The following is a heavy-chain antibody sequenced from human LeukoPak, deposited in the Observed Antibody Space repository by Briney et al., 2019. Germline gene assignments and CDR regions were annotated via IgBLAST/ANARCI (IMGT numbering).Heavy chain of an antibody. CDR1: GYTFTGYY. CDR3: ARDDPAYYYGSGNHYYYYYMDV. J-gene: IGHJ6*03. D-gene: IGHD3-10*01. Sequence: ASVKVSCKASGYTFTGYYMHWVRQAPGQGLEWMGWINPNSGGTNYAQKFQGRVTMTRDTSISTAYMELSRLRSDDTAVYYCARDDPAYYYGSGNHYYYYYMDVWGKGTTVTISS. CDR2: INPNSGGT. V-gene: IGHV1-2*02.